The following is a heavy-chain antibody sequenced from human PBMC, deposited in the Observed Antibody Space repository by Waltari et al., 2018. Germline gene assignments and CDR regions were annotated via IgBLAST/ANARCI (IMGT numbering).Heavy chain of an antibody. CDR2: INHSGST. D-gene: IGHD1-1*01. CDR1: GGSFSGYY. Sequence: QVQLQQWGAGLLKPSETLSLTCAVYGGSFSGYYWSWIGQPPGKGLEWIWEINHSGSTNYNPSLKSRVTISVDTSKNQFSLKLSSVTAADTAVYYCARPGELEHHYYFDYWGQGTLVTVSS. V-gene: IGHV4-34*01. CDR3: ARPGELEHHYYFDY. J-gene: IGHJ4*02.